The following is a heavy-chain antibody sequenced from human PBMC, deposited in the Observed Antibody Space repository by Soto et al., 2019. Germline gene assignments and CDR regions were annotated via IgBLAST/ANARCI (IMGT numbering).Heavy chain of an antibody. CDR3: ARGQWEYCSGGSCGISAFDI. Sequence: GGSLRLSCAASGFTFSSYSMNWVRQAPGKGLEWVSSISSSSSYIYYADSVKGRFTISRDNAKNSLYLQMNSLRAEDTAVYYCARGQWEYCSGGSCGISAFDIWGQGTMVTVSS. CDR2: ISSSSSYI. J-gene: IGHJ3*02. D-gene: IGHD2-15*01. CDR1: GFTFSSYS. V-gene: IGHV3-21*01.